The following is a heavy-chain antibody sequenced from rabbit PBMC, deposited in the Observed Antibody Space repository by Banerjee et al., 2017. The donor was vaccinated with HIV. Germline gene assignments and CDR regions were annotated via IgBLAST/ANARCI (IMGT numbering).Heavy chain of an antibody. J-gene: IGHJ4*01. CDR2: IYTSIGST. CDR3: ARGVYGWSTIPDYFNL. D-gene: IGHD6-1*01. Sequence: QEQLEESGGDLVKPEGSLTLTCTASGFSFSSGYDMCWVRQAPGKGLELIACIYTSIGSTYYASWAKGRFTISKTSSTTVTLQMTGLTAADTATYFCARGVYGWSTIPDYFNLWGQGTLVTVS. CDR1: GFSFSSGYD. V-gene: IGHV1S45*01.